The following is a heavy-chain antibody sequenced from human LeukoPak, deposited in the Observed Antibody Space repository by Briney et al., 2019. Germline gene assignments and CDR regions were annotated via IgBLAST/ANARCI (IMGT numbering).Heavy chain of an antibody. J-gene: IGHJ4*02. CDR2: INHSGST. D-gene: IGHD6-19*01. Sequence: SETLSLTCAVYGGSFSGYYWSWIRQPPGKGLEWIGEINHSGSTNYNPSLKSRVTISVDTSKNQFSLKLSSVTAADTAVYYCAKTSGQWLAHPFFDYWGQGTLVTVSS. CDR3: AKTSGQWLAHPFFDY. CDR1: GGSFSGYY. V-gene: IGHV4-34*01.